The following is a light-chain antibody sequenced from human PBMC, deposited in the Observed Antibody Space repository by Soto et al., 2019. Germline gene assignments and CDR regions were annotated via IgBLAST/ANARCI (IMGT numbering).Light chain of an antibody. CDR1: QSVSSSY. J-gene: IGKJ1*01. CDR2: GAS. CDR3: QQYGSSGWT. V-gene: IGKV3-20*01. Sequence: EIVLTQSPGTLSLSPGERATLSCRASQSVSSSYLAWHQQKPGQAPRLLIYGASSRATGIPDRFSGSGSGTDFSLTISRLEPEDFGVYYCQQYGSSGWTFGQGTKVEIK.